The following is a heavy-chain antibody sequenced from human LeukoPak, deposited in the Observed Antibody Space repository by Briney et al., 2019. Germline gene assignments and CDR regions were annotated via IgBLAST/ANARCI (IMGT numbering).Heavy chain of an antibody. CDR3: ARGDGKASSSSRNWFDP. CDR2: INHSGST. V-gene: IGHV4-34*01. D-gene: IGHD6-6*01. J-gene: IGHJ5*02. Sequence: PETLSLTCAVYGGSFSGYYWSWIRQPPGKGLEWIGEINHSGSTNYNPSLKSRVTISVDTSKNQFSLKLSSVTAADTAVYYCARGDGKASSSSRNWFDPWGQGTLVTVSS. CDR1: GGSFSGYY.